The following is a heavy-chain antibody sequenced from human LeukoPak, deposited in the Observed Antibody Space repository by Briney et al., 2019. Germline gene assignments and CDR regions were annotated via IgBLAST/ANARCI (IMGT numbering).Heavy chain of an antibody. CDR1: GGSISSYF. D-gene: IGHD6-13*01. J-gene: IGHJ5*02. CDR3: ARHVSSSWYGNWFDP. CDR2: IHTSGST. V-gene: IGHV4-4*07. Sequence: SETLSLTCTVSGGSISSYFCSWIRQPAGKGLEWIGRIHTSGSTNYNPSLKSRVTMSVDTSKNQFSLKLSSVTAADTAVYYCARHVSSSWYGNWFDPWGQGTLVTVSS.